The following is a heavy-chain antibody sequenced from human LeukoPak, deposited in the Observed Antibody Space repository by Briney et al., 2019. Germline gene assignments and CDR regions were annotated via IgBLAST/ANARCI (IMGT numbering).Heavy chain of an antibody. CDR3: AREKAVAGRGNWFDP. CDR2: IYTSGST. J-gene: IGHJ5*02. CDR1: GGSISSYY. V-gene: IGHV4-4*07. Sequence: SSETLSLTCTVSGGSISSYYWSWIRQPAGKGLEWIGRIYTSGSTNYNPSLKSRVTISVDTSKNQFSLKLSSVTAADTAVYYCAREKAVAGRGNWFDPWGQGTLVTVSS. D-gene: IGHD6-19*01.